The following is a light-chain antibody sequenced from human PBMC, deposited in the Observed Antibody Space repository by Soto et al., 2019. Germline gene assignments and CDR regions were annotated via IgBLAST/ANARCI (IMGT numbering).Light chain of an antibody. CDR3: CSYAGSSPSYV. CDR2: EGS. V-gene: IGLV2-23*01. CDR1: SSDVGSYNL. Sequence: QSVLAQPSSLSGSPGQSITISCTGTSSDVGSYNLVSWYQQHPGKAPKLMIYEGSKRPSGVSNRFSGSKSGDTASLTISGLQAEDEADYYCCSYAGSSPSYVFGTGTKVTVL. J-gene: IGLJ1*01.